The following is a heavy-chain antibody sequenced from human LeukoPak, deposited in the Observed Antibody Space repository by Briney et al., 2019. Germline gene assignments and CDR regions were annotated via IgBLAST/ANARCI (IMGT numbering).Heavy chain of an antibody. CDR3: ASLWSGYYGMDV. Sequence: HVASVKVSCKASGYTFTGYYMHWVRQAPGQGLEWMGRINPNSGGTNYAQKFQGRVTMTRDTSISTAYMELSRLRSDDTAVYYCASLWSGYYGMDVWGQGTTVTVSS. D-gene: IGHD3-3*01. J-gene: IGHJ6*02. V-gene: IGHV1-2*06. CDR1: GYTFTGYY. CDR2: INPNSGGT.